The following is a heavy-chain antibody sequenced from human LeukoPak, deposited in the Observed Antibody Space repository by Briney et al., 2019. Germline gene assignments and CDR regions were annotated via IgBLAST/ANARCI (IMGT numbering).Heavy chain of an antibody. D-gene: IGHD2-21*01. Sequence: GASVKVSCKESGYTFTSYYRHGGGQAPGQGLEGRGIINPSGGSTSYAQKFQGRVTMTRDTSTSTVYMKLSSLRSEDTAVYYCARVGGLYCGGDCYDYWGQGTLVTVSS. CDR3: ARVGGLYCGGDCYDY. CDR2: INPSGGST. J-gene: IGHJ4*02. V-gene: IGHV1-46*03. CDR1: GYTFTSYY.